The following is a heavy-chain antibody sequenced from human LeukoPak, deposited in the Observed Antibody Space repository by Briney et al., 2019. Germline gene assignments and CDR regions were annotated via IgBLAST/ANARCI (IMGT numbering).Heavy chain of an antibody. CDR2: ISSSGSTI. CDR1: GFTFSSYA. D-gene: IGHD5-24*01. Sequence: GGSLRLSCAASGFTFSSYAMSWVRQAPGKGLEWVSYISSSGSTIYYADSVKGRFTISRDNAKNSLYLQMNSLRAEDTAVYYCARDRESRGYRDYWGQGTLVTVSS. V-gene: IGHV3-48*04. CDR3: ARDRESRGYRDY. J-gene: IGHJ4*02.